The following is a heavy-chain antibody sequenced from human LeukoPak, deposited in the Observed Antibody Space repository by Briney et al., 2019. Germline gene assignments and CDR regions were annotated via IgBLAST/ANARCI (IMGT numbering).Heavy chain of an antibody. CDR3: ASRRYYYDSSGYYRVEYFQH. CDR1: GGTFSSYA. D-gene: IGHD3-22*01. V-gene: IGHV1-69*06. J-gene: IGHJ1*01. CDR2: IIPIFGTA. Sequence: SVRVSCKASGGTFSSYAISWVRQAPGQGLEWMGGIIPIFGTANYAQKFQGRVTITADKSTSTAYMELSSLRSEDTAVYYCASRRYYYDSSGYYRVEYFQHWGQGTLVTVSS.